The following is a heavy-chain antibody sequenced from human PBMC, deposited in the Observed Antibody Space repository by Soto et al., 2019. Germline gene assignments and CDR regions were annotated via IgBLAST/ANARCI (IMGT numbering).Heavy chain of an antibody. CDR1: GYTFTSYG. V-gene: IGHV1-18*01. CDR3: ARRRANSSSWYYFDY. CDR2: ISAYNGNT. Sequence: ASVKVSCKASGYTFTSYGISWVRQAPGQGLEWMGWISAYNGNTNYAQKLQGRVTMTTDTSTSTAYMELRSLRSDDTAVYYCARRRANSSSWYYFDYWGQGTLVTVS. J-gene: IGHJ4*02. D-gene: IGHD6-13*01.